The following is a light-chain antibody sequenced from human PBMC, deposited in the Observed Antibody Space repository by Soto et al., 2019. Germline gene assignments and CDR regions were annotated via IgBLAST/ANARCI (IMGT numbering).Light chain of an antibody. V-gene: IGLV2-14*01. CDR1: SSDVGDYNY. CDR3: SSYTSNSTWV. Sequence: QSVLTQPASVSGSPGQSITVSCNGTSSDVGDYNYVSWYQHQPAKAPKLMIYEVSNRPSGIPNRFSGSKSGNTASLTISGLQAEDEADYFCSSYTSNSTWVFGGGTKLTVL. CDR2: EVS. J-gene: IGLJ3*02.